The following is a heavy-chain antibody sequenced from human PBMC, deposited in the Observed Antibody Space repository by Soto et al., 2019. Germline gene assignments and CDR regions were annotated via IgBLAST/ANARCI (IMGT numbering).Heavy chain of an antibody. J-gene: IGHJ6*02. V-gene: IGHV1-69*13. CDR2: IIPIFGTA. CDR1: GGTFSSYA. D-gene: IGHD3-3*01. CDR3: ARGEDYDFWMGDV. Sequence: SVKVSCKASGGTFSSYAISWVRQAPGQGLGWMGGIIPIFGTANYAQKFQGRVTITADESTSTAYMELSSLRSEDTAVYYCARGEDYDFWMGDVWGQGTTVTVSS.